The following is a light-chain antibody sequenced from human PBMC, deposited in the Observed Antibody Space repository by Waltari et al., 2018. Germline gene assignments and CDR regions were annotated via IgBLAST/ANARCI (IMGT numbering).Light chain of an antibody. J-gene: IGKJ5*01. V-gene: IGKV3-15*01. Sequence: ILMTQSPVSLSVSPGERATLSCRASQNIRSDLAWYQHKPGQGPRLLIDRASTRATGVPARFSGSGSGTDVSLTISSLQSEDVATYYCQQDIDWINFGQGTRLEI. CDR2: RAS. CDR1: QNIRSD. CDR3: QQDIDWIN.